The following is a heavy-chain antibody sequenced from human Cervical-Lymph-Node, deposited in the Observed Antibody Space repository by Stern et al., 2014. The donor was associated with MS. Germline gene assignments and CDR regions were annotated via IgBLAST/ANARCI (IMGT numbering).Heavy chain of an antibody. J-gene: IGHJ4*02. D-gene: IGHD1-1*01. V-gene: IGHV1-2*02. CDR2: INPNSGGT. Sequence: QVQLVESGAEVKKPGASVKVSCKASGYTFTGYYMHWVRQAPGQGLEWMGWINPNSGGTNYAQKFQGRVTMTRDTSISTAYMELSRLRSDDTAVYYCARDNRLRGTTGNSVHVGYWGQGTLVTVSS. CDR3: ARDNRLRGTTGNSVHVGY. CDR1: GYTFTGYY.